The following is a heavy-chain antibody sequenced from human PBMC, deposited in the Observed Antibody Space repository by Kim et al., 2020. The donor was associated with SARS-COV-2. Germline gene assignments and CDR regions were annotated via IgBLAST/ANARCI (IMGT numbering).Heavy chain of an antibody. V-gene: IGHV4-61*01. J-gene: IGHJ4*02. D-gene: IGHD3-22*01. CDR3: ARRAPRYESSGYYYYFDY. Sequence: SETLSLTCTVSGGSVSSGSYYWSWIRQPPGKGLEWIGYIYYSGSTNYNPSLKSRVTMSVDTSKNQFSLKLSSVTAADTAVYYCARRAPRYESSGYYYYFDYWGQGTLVTVSS. CDR1: GGSVSSGSYY. CDR2: IYYSGST.